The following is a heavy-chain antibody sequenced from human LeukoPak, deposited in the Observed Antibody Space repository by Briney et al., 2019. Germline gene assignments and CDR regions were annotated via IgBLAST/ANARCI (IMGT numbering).Heavy chain of an antibody. CDR1: GYTFSDFY. V-gene: IGHV1-2*02. CDR3: ARVRLADERAWAY. J-gene: IGHJ4*02. Sequence: GASVKVSCKASGYTFSDFYIHWVRQAPGQGIECVGWITPKSGDTYSPQRFQGRVTMTRDASISTAYMELSSLRSDDTAVYFCARVRLADERAWAYWGQGTLVTVSS. CDR2: ITPKSGDT. D-gene: IGHD3-3*02.